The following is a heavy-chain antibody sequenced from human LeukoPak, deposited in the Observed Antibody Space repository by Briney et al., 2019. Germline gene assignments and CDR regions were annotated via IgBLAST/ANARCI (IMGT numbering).Heavy chain of an antibody. D-gene: IGHD3-22*01. CDR2: MYSSGST. V-gene: IGHV4-30-4*01. CDR3: ARPYYYDSRIDP. CDR1: GVSISSGDYY. J-gene: IGHJ5*02. Sequence: SQTLSLTCTVSGVSISSGDYYWSWIRQPPGKGLEWIGYMYSSGSTYYNPSLKSRATISVDTSKNQFSLKLSSVTAADTAVYYCARPYYYDSRIDPWGQGTLVTVSS.